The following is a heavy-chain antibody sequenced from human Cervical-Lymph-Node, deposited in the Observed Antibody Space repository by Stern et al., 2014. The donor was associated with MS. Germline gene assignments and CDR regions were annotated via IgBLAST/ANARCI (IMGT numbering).Heavy chain of an antibody. V-gene: IGHV1-18*01. J-gene: IGHJ4*02. CDR2: ISAYNGNT. CDR1: GYSFTSYG. Sequence: VQLEESGAEVKKPGASVKVSCKASGYSFTSYGISWVRKAPGQGLERMGRISAYNGNTNYAQKLQGRVTMTTDTSPRTAYMELSSLRSDDTAVYYCARYSSGYPITYWGQGTLVTVSS. D-gene: IGHD3-22*01. CDR3: ARYSSGYPITY.